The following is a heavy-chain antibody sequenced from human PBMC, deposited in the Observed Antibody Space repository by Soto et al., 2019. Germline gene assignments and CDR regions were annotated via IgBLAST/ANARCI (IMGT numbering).Heavy chain of an antibody. V-gene: IGHV3-48*02. D-gene: IGHD6-19*01. CDR1: GFTFSSYS. J-gene: IGHJ5*02. CDR3: VRDGSGNLYLNWFDP. CDR2: ISSHSSTL. Sequence: LRLSCAASGFTFSSYSMNWVRQAPGKGLEWISYISSHSSTLYYADSVKGRFTISRDNAGNSLYLQMNSLRDEDTAVYYCVRDGSGNLYLNWFDPWGQGTLVTVSS.